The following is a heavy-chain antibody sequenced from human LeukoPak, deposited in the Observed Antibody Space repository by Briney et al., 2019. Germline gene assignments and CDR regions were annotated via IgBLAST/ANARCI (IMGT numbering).Heavy chain of an antibody. CDR2: INHSGST. CDR3: ARQSYYYDSSGSYYYMDV. CDR1: GGSFSGYY. D-gene: IGHD3-22*01. J-gene: IGHJ6*03. V-gene: IGHV4-34*01. Sequence: SETLSLTCAVYGGSFSGYYWSWIRQPPGKGLEWIGEINHSGSTNYNPSLKSRVTISVDTSKNQFSLKLSSVTAADTAVYYCARQSYYYDSSGSYYYMDVWGKGTTVTVSS.